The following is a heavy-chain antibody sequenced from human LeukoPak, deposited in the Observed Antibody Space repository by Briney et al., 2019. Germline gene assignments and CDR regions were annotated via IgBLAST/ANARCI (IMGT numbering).Heavy chain of an antibody. CDR1: GYTFTGYY. J-gene: IGHJ3*02. D-gene: IGHD6-6*01. Sequence: GASVTVSCKASGYTFTGYYIHWVRQAPGQGLEWMGWIYPYSGDTNYAQNFQGRVTMTRDTSISTAYMELSSLKSDDTAVYYCARDRNSGSSLDIWGQGTMLTVSP. CDR3: ARDRNSGSSLDI. CDR2: IYPYSGDT. V-gene: IGHV1-2*02.